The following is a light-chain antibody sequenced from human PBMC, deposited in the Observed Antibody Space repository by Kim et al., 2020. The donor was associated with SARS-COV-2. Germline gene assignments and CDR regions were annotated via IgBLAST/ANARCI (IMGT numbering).Light chain of an antibody. CDR2: DAA. CDR1: HKIDNN. CDR3: QKRGNWAPALT. V-gene: IGKV3-11*01. Sequence: PGESPPLSRRAHHKIDNNFAWYQPTPGRAPRLLIYDAAIRAVGIPHRFRARGSGTDFTLTIGSLAPEDFAVYYCQKRGNWAPALTFGGGTKVDIK. J-gene: IGKJ4*01.